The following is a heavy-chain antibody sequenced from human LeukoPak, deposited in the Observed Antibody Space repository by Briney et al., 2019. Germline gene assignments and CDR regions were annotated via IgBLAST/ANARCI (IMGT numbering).Heavy chain of an antibody. V-gene: IGHV4-31*03. J-gene: IGHJ3*02. CDR1: GGSISSGGYY. D-gene: IGHD3/OR15-3a*01. Sequence: SQTLSLTCTVSGGSISSGGYYWSWIRQHPGKGLEWIGYIYYSGSTYYNPSLKSRVTISVDTSKNQFSLKLSSVTAADTAVYYCARLGVLDDAFDIWGQGTMVTVSS. CDR2: IYYSGST. CDR3: ARLGVLDDAFDI.